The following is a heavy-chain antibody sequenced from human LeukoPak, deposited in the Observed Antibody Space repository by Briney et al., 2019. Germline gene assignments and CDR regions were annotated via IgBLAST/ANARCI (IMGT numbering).Heavy chain of an antibody. CDR3: ARDRITMVRGVLNWFDP. CDR1: GYTFTSYY. J-gene: IGHJ5*02. V-gene: IGHV1-46*01. CDR2: INPSGGST. Sequence: ASVKVSCKASGYTFTSYYMHWVRQAPGQGLEWMGIINPSGGSTSYAQKFQGRVTMTRDTSTSTVYMELSGLRSEDTAVYYCARDRITMVRGVLNWFDPWGQGTLVTVSS. D-gene: IGHD3-10*01.